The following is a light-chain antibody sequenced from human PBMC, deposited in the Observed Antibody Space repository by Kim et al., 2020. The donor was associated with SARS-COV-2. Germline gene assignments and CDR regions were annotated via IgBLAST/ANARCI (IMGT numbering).Light chain of an antibody. V-gene: IGKV3-20*01. CDR2: GAS. Sequence: EILLTQSPGTLSLSPGERATLSCRASQSVSSTYLAWYQQKPGQAPRLLIYGASTRATGIPDRFSGSGSGTDFSLTISRLEPEDFAVFFCQRYGSSPYTFG. J-gene: IGKJ2*01. CDR1: QSVSSTY. CDR3: QRYGSSPYT.